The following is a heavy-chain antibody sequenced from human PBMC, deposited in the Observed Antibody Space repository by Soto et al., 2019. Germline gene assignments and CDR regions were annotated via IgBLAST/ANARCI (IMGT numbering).Heavy chain of an antibody. V-gene: IGHV1-8*01. D-gene: IGHD2-2*01. CDR2: MNPNSGHT. J-gene: IGHJ5*02. Sequence: ASVKVSCKACGDTFTSXDINWMRQTTGQGLEWMGWMNPNSGHTNYAQKFQGRVTMTRDTSINTAYMELTNLRSEDTAIYYCASDMSTTWGQGTLVTVSS. CDR1: GDTFTSXD. CDR3: ASDMSTT.